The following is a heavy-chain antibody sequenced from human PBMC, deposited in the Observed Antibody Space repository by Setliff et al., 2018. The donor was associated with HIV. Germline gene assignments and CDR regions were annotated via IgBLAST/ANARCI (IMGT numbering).Heavy chain of an antibody. D-gene: IGHD3-10*02. CDR3: AREISPSVRGYTDVVAGGLAY. V-gene: IGHV1-46*01. CDR1: GYTFTSFY. Sequence: GASVKVSCKASGYTFTSFYMHWVRQAPGQGLEWMGMISPSGGKTTYAQNFKGRVTITRATSTTTVYMELSSLRSDDTAVYYCAREISPSVRGYTDVVAGGLAYWGQGTLVTVSS. CDR2: ISPSGGKT. J-gene: IGHJ4*02.